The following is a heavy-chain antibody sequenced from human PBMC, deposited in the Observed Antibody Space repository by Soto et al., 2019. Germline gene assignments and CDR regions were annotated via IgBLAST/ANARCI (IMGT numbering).Heavy chain of an antibody. CDR3: ASFSGQPYYYYGMDV. Sequence: SETLSLTCTVSGGSISSYYCRWILQPPGKGLEWIGYIYYSGSTNYNPSLKSRVTISVDTSKNQFSLKLSSVTAADTAVYYCASFSGQPYYYYGMDVWGQGTTVTVS. CDR2: IYYSGST. V-gene: IGHV4-59*01. J-gene: IGHJ6*02. D-gene: IGHD2-15*01. CDR1: GGSISSYY.